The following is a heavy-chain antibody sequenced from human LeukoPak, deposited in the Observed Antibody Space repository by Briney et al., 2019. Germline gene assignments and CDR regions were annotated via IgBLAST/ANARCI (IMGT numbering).Heavy chain of an antibody. V-gene: IGHV1-18*01. CDR3: ARDLEDIVVVPAAKATLPDAFYI. CDR2: ISAYNGNT. D-gene: IGHD2-2*01. Sequence: EASVKVSCKASGYTFTSYGISWVRQAPGQGLEWMGWISAYNGNTNYAQKLQGRVTMTTDTSTSTAYMELRSLRSDDTAVYYCARDLEDIVVVPAAKATLPDAFYIWGQGTMVTVSS. CDR1: GYTFTSYG. J-gene: IGHJ3*02.